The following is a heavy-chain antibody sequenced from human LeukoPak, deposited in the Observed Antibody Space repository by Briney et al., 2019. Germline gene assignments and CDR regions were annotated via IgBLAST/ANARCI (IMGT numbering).Heavy chain of an antibody. J-gene: IGHJ4*02. Sequence: GASVKVSCKASGYTFISYDINWVRQATGQGLEWMGWMNPNSGNTGYAQKFQGRVTMTRNTSISTAYMELSSLRSEDTAVYYCARVPRTRPRSFFDSSGYYPDYWGQGTLVTVSS. CDR2: MNPNSGNT. V-gene: IGHV1-8*01. CDR3: ARVPRTRPRSFFDSSGYYPDY. D-gene: IGHD3-22*01. CDR1: GYTFISYD.